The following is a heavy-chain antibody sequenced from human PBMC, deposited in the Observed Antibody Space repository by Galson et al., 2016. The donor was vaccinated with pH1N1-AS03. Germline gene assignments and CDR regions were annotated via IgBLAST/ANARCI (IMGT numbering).Heavy chain of an antibody. J-gene: IGHJ4*02. D-gene: IGHD6-19*01. V-gene: IGHV3-21*01. CDR1: GFPFSGYS. CDR2: ISTSSSSI. CDR3: ARETVVGTGFEY. Sequence: SLRLSCAASGFPFSGYSMNWVRQAPGKGLEWVSFISTSSSSIYYADSVKGRFTISRDNSKSTLYLQMNSLRAEDSAVYYCARETVVGTGFEYWGQGTLVTVSS.